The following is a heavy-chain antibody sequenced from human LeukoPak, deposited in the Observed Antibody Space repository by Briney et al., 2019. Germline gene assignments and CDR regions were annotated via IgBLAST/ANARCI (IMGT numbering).Heavy chain of an antibody. CDR1: GGSISSGTYY. Sequence: SETLSLTCSVSGGSISSGTYYWSWIRQPAGKGLEWIGRIYTSGSTNYNPSLKSRVTISVDTSKNQFSLKLSSVTAADTAVYYCASVDSSGYSDAFDVWGPGTMVTVSS. V-gene: IGHV4-61*02. J-gene: IGHJ3*01. D-gene: IGHD3-22*01. CDR2: IYTSGST. CDR3: ASVDSSGYSDAFDV.